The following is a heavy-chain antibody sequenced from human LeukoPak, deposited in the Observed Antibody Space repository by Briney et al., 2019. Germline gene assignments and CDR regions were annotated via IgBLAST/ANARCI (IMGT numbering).Heavy chain of an antibody. CDR3: ARPLGYCSGGSCYPQNWFDP. V-gene: IGHV4-39*01. CDR2: IYYSGST. Sequence: PSETLSLTCTVSGGSISSSSYYWGRIRQPPGKGLEWVGSIYYSGSTYYNPSLKSRVTISVDTSKNQFSLKLSFVTAADTAVYYCARPLGYCSGGSCYPQNWFDPWGQGTLVTVSS. J-gene: IGHJ5*02. CDR1: GGSISSSSYY. D-gene: IGHD2-15*01.